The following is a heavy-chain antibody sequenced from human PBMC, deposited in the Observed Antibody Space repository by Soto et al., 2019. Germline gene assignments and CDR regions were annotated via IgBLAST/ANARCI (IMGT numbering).Heavy chain of an antibody. Sequence: QLQLQESGPGLLKPSETLSLTCTVSGDSISTSNYYWSWIRQSPGKGLEWIGSVFYSGSSYYNPSLKGRVTISVDASRNQFSLRVNSVTAADTAVYYCASRKREEICSSGNCYFTYWGQGTLVTVSS. CDR2: VFYSGSS. D-gene: IGHD2-2*01. V-gene: IGHV4-39*01. J-gene: IGHJ4*02. CDR3: ASRKREEICSSGNCYFTY. CDR1: GDSISTSNYY.